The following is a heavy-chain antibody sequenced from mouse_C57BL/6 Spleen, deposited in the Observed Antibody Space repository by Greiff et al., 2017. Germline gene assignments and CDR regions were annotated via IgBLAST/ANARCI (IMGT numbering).Heavy chain of an antibody. CDR1: GYTFTDYY. V-gene: IGHV1-76*01. CDR2: IYPGSGNT. J-gene: IGHJ4*01. Sequence: VNLVESGAELVRPGASVKLSCKASGYTFTDYYMNWVKQRPGPGLEWIARIYPGSGNTYYNEKFKGKATLTAEKYSNTAYMQLSSLTSEDSAVXICARSVGNSYYSNWNYAIDYWGQGTSVTVSA. CDR3: ARSVGNSYYSNWNYAIDY. D-gene: IGHD2-5*01.